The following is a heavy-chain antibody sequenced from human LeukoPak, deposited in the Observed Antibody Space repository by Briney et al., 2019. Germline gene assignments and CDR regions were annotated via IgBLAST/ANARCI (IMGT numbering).Heavy chain of an antibody. CDR3: VKDRGGSPFYGMDV. CDR1: GFTFSSYA. CDR2: ISGSGGDGT. V-gene: IGHV3-23*01. Sequence: GGSLRLSCAGSGFTFSSYAMSWVRQAPGKGLEWVSTISGSGGDGTYYADSVKGRFTVSRDNSRNTLYLPMNSLRAEDTAVYYCVKDRGGSPFYGMDVWGQGTTVTVSS. J-gene: IGHJ6*02. D-gene: IGHD1-26*01.